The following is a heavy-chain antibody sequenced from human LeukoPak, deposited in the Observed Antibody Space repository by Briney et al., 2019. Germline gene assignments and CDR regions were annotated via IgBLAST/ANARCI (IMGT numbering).Heavy chain of an antibody. CDR3: ARHEGSYYDKSGYTFDY. J-gene: IGHJ4*02. D-gene: IGHD3-22*01. Sequence: SDTLSLTCTVSAGSVNRGSYYWGWIRQPPGKGLEWIGSIHHSGNTYYNASLKSRVTISVDTSKNQFFLKLSSVTAADGAVYYCARHEGSYYDKSGYTFDYWGQGTLVTVSS. V-gene: IGHV4-39*01. CDR1: AGSVNRGSYY. CDR2: IHHSGNT.